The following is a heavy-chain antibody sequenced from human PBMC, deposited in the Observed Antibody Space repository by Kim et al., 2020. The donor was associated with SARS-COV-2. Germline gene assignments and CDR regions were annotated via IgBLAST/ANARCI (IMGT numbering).Heavy chain of an antibody. D-gene: IGHD2-15*01. CDR2: IIPIFGTA. CDR3: ARDWGYCSGGSCYSLAFDI. V-gene: IGHV1-69*13. Sequence: SVKVSCKASGGTFSSYAISWVRQAPGQGLEWMGGIIPIFGTANYAQKFQGRVTITADESTSTAYMELSSLRSEDTAVYYCARDWGYCSGGSCYSLAFDIWGQGTMVTVSS. CDR1: GGTFSSYA. J-gene: IGHJ3*02.